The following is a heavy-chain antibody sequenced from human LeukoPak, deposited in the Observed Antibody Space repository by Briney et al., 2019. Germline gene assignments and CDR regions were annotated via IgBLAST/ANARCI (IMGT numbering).Heavy chain of an antibody. Sequence: ASVKVSCKASGYTFTSYYMHWVRQAPGQGLEWMGVINPSGGSTSYAQKFQGRVTMTRDMSTRTLYMEVSSLRSEDTAVYYCARDISSNWNIDYWGQGTLVTVSS. CDR2: INPSGGST. V-gene: IGHV1-46*01. J-gene: IGHJ4*02. D-gene: IGHD6-13*01. CDR3: ARDISSNWNIDY. CDR1: GYTFTSYY.